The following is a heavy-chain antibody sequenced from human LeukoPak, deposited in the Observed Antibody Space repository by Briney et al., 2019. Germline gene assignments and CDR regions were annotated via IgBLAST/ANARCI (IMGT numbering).Heavy chain of an antibody. V-gene: IGHV4-59*01. CDR2: IYYSGNT. Sequence: PSETLSLTCSVCGGSISPYYGSGIRQPPGKGLEWLGYIYYSGNTDYNPSLKSRVAISVDTSKNQFSLKLSSVTASDTAVYYCARSTGTTMFIDYWGQGTLVTVSS. CDR3: ARSTGTTMFIDY. CDR1: GGSISPYY. J-gene: IGHJ4*02. D-gene: IGHD3-10*02.